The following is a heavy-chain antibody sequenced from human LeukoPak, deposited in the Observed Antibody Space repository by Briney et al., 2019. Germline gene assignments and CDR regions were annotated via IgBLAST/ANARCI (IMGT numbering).Heavy chain of an antibody. D-gene: IGHD3-22*01. CDR1: GGTFSSYA. J-gene: IGHJ4*02. CDR2: IIPIFGTA. CDR3: AFFAYYYDSSPHY. V-gene: IGHV1-69*06. Sequence: SVKVSCKASGGTFSSYAISWVRQAPGQGLEWMGGIIPIFGTANYAQKFQGRVTITADKSTSTAYMELSSLRSEDTAVYYCAFFAYYYDSSPHYWGQGTLVTVSS.